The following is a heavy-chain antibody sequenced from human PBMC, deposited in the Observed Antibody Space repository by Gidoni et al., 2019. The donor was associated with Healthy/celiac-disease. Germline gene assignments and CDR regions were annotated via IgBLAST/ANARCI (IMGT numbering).Heavy chain of an antibody. V-gene: IGHV4-39*01. J-gene: IGHJ3*02. CDR1: GGSISSSSYY. CDR3: ARGRWVPNAFDI. CDR2: IYYSGST. Sequence: QLQLQESGPVLVKPSETLSLTCTVSGGSISSSSYYWGWIRQPPGKGLEWIGSIYYSGSTYYNPSLKSRVTISVDTSKNQFSLKLSSVTAADTAVYYCARGRWVPNAFDIWGQGTMVTVSS. D-gene: IGHD1-1*01.